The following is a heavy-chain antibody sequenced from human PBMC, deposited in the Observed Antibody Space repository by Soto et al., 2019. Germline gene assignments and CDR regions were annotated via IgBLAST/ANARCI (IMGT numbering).Heavy chain of an antibody. J-gene: IGHJ4*02. Sequence: EVQLVESGGGLVQPGGSLRLSCAVSGFTLSDHFMDWVRQAPGKGLEWVGRTKHKASSYATEYAASVRGRFTISRDDSYNSLYLQMSNLRTEDTAVYSCVAYLSYYVHWGQGTLVTVSS. D-gene: IGHD3-10*02. CDR1: GFTLSDHF. V-gene: IGHV3-72*01. CDR2: TKHKASSYAT. CDR3: VAYLSYYVH.